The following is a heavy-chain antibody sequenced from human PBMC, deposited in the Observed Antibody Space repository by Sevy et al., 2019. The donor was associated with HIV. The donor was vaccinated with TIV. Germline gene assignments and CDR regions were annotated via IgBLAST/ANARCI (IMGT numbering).Heavy chain of an antibody. CDR3: AKDCSDVYYYDSSATVDY. V-gene: IGHV3-23*01. D-gene: IGHD3-22*01. CDR2: TSASGYST. J-gene: IGHJ4*02. Sequence: GGSLRLSCAASGIAFTTYAMFWVRQAPGKGLEWVSSTSASGYSTYYANSVKGGFPLSRDNSRNTLDLQMNSLRADDTAVYYCAKDCSDVYYYDSSATVDYWGQGTLVTVSS. CDR1: GIAFTTYA.